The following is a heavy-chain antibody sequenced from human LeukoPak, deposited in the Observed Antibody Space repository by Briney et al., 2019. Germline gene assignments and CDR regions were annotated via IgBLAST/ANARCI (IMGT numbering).Heavy chain of an antibody. CDR3: ARGGDRRGFDY. V-gene: IGHV4-31*03. CDR1: GDSISNGGYY. J-gene: IGHJ4*02. D-gene: IGHD1-14*01. Sequence: SQTLSLTCTVSGDSISNGGYYWSWIRLHPGKGLEWVGYIYDGGTTYYSPALQSRVSISVDTSDNKFSLKLKSLTAADTAVYYCARGGDRRGFDYWGQGTLVTVSS. CDR2: IYDGGTT.